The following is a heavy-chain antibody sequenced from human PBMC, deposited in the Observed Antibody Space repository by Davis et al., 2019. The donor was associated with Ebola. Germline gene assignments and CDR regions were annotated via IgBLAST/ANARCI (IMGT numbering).Heavy chain of an antibody. J-gene: IGHJ4*02. CDR3: ARGDLGGKQLVY. V-gene: IGHV4-34*01. CDR1: GGSFSGYY. CDR2: INHSGST. D-gene: IGHD6-13*01. Sequence: SETLSLTCAVYGGSFSGYYWSWIRQPPGKGLEWIGEINHSGSTNYNPSLKSRVIISIDTSKNQFSLQLNSVTAADTAVYYCARGDLGGKQLVYWGQGTLVTVSS.